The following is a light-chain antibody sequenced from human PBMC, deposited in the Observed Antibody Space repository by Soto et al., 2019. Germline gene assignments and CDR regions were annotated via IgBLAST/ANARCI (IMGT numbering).Light chain of an antibody. V-gene: IGKV1-5*03. Sequence: DIKMTQSPSTLSASVGDRVTITCRASQSISSWLAWYQQKPGKAPKLLIYKAASLEIGVPSRFSGSGSGTEFTLTISSLQPDDFATYYCQQYNYYSRTFGQGTKVDNK. CDR2: KAA. J-gene: IGKJ1*01. CDR1: QSISSW. CDR3: QQYNYYSRT.